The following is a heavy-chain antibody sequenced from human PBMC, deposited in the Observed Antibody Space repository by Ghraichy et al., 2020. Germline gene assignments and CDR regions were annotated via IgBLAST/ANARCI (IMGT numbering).Heavy chain of an antibody. CDR3: ARDHYAAGRY. CDR1: GGSFSGYY. D-gene: IGHD6-13*01. Sequence: SQTLSLPCAVYGGSFSGYYWSCIRQPPGKGLEWIGEINHSGSTNYNPSLKSRVTISVDTSKNQFSLKLSPVTAADTAVYYCARDHYAAGRYWGQGTLVTVSS. V-gene: IGHV4-34*01. CDR2: INHSGST. J-gene: IGHJ4*02.